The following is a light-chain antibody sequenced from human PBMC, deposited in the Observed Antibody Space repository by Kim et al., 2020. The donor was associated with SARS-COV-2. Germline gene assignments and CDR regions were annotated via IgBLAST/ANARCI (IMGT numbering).Light chain of an antibody. V-gene: IGLV3-1*01. J-gene: IGLJ1*01. Sequence: SVSPGQTASITCSGDKLEDKFVCWYQQKPGQSPVLVIYQDSKRPSRIPERFSGSNSGNIATLTISGTRAMDEADYYCQAWDSSTGVFGTGTKVTVL. CDR3: QAWDSSTGV. CDR2: QDS. CDR1: KLEDKF.